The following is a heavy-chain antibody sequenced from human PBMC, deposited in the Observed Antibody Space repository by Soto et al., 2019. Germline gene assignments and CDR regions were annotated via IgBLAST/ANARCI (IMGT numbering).Heavy chain of an antibody. V-gene: IGHV3-33*01. J-gene: IGHJ6*02. CDR1: GFTFSSYG. Sequence: GGSLRLSCAASGFTFSSYGMHWVRQAPGKGLEWVAVIWYDGSNKYYADSVKGRFTISRDNSKNTLYLQMNSLRAEDTAVYYCAREGSCSGGSCLYYYYYYGMDVWGQGTTVTVSS. D-gene: IGHD2-15*01. CDR2: IWYDGSNK. CDR3: AREGSCSGGSCLYYYYYYGMDV.